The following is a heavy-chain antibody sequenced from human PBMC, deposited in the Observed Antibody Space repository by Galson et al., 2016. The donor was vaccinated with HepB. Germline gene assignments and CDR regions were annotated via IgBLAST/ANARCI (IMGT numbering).Heavy chain of an antibody. D-gene: IGHD3-10*01. CDR2: TYYRSRWYN. CDR3: ARDRGSGRHFFDS. Sequence: CAISGDSVSSYSGAWDWLRQSSSRGLEWLGRTYYRSRWYNDYAGSVKGRITIEADTSKNLFSLQLTSVTVADTAVCYCARDRGSGRHFFDSWGQGTLVSVSS. V-gene: IGHV6-1*01. CDR1: GDSVSSYSGA. J-gene: IGHJ4*02.